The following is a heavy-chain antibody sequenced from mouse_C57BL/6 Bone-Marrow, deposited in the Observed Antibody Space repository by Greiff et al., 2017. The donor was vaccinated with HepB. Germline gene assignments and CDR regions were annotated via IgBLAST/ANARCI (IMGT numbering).Heavy chain of an antibody. V-gene: IGHV1-18*01. J-gene: IGHJ3*01. CDR3: ARGYYGSSYKVFAY. CDR2: INPNNGGT. CDR1: GYTFTDYN. Sequence: VQLKQSGPELVKPGASVKIPCKASGYTFTDYNMDWVKQSHGKSLEWIGDINPNNGGTIYNQKFKGKATLTVDKSSSTAYMELRSLTSEDTAVYYCARGYYGSSYKVFAYWGQGTLVTVSA. D-gene: IGHD1-1*01.